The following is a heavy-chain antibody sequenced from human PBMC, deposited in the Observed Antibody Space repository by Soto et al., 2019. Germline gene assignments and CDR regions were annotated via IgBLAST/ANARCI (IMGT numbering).Heavy chain of an antibody. Sequence: LPETLSLTCTVSGGSISSYYWSWIRQPPGKGLEWIGYIYYSGSTNYNPSLKSRVTISVDTSKNQFSLKLSSVTAADTAVYYCARSGQNYDFWSGYPYYFDYWGQGTLVTV. CDR3: ARSGQNYDFWSGYPYYFDY. CDR2: IYYSGST. CDR1: GGSISSYY. V-gene: IGHV4-59*01. D-gene: IGHD3-3*01. J-gene: IGHJ4*02.